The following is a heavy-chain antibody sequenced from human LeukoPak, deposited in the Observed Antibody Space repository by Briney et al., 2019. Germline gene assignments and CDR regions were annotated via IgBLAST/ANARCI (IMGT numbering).Heavy chain of an antibody. V-gene: IGHV1-69*05. CDR1: GGTFSSYA. D-gene: IGHD1/OR15-1a*01. CDR2: IIPIFGTA. Sequence: GASVKVSCKASGGTFSSYAISWVRQAPGQGLEWMGRIIPIFGTASYAQKFQGRVTITTDESTSTAYMELSSLRSEDTAVYYCARGGGITGTEFDYWGQGTLVTVSS. CDR3: ARGGGITGTEFDY. J-gene: IGHJ4*02.